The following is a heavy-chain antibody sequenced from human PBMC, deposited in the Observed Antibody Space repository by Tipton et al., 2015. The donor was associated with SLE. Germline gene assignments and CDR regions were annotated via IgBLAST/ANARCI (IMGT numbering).Heavy chain of an antibody. CDR2: ISAYNGKT. CDR1: GYIFTGYY. D-gene: IGHD2-2*01. CDR3: TRDTRYQHASDV. Sequence: QVQLVQSGAEVKKPGASVKVSCKASGYIFTGYYLHWVRQAPGQGLEWMGWISAYNGKTNYAQMVEGRVTMSTDTSTNKAFMELRSLRSDDTAVYYCTRDTRYQHASDVWGQGTLVTVSS. J-gene: IGHJ4*02. V-gene: IGHV1-18*04.